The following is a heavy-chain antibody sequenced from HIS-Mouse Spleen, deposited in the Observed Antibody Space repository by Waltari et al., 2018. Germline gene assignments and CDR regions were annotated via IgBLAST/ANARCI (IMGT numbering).Heavy chain of an antibody. CDR1: GCSISSRSYY. CDR2: IYYSGST. J-gene: IGHJ2*01. CDR3: AREIPYSSSWYDWYFDL. V-gene: IGHV4-39*07. Sequence: QLQLQESGPGLVKPSDTLSLTCTVSGCSISSRSYYWGWIRQPPGKGLEWIGSIYYSGSTYYNPSLKSRVTISVDTSKNQFSLKLSSVTAADTAVYYCAREIPYSSSWYDWYFDLWGRGTLVTVSS. D-gene: IGHD6-13*01.